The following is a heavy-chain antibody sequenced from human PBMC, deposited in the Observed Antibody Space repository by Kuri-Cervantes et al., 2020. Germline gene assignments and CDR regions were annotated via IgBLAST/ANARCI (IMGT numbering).Heavy chain of an antibody. V-gene: IGHV1-18*03. J-gene: IGHJ6*03. CDR2: ISPYINTT. D-gene: IGHD3-3*02. CDR1: GYTFMNYG. CDR3: AREGAYSIPYYMDV. Sequence: ASVKVSCKASGYTFMNYGLSWVRQAPGQGLEWVVSISPYINTTSYAQKFQGRVTLTTDTSTSTVYMEVRSLRFDDMAVYYCAREGAYSIPYYMDVWSKGTTVTVSS.